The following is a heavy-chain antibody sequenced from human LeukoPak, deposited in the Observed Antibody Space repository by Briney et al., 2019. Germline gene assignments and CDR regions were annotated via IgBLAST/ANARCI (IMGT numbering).Heavy chain of an antibody. J-gene: IGHJ6*03. D-gene: IGHD1-7*01. CDR3: ARDSYNWSYPHYYYYMDV. Sequence: AETLSLTGAVYGGSFSGYYWSWIRQPPGKGLEWIGEINHSGSTNYNPSLKSRVTISVDTSKNQFSLKLSSVTAADTAVYYCARDSYNWSYPHYYYYMDVWGKGTTVTVSS. CDR1: GGSFSGYY. V-gene: IGHV4-34*01. CDR2: INHSGST.